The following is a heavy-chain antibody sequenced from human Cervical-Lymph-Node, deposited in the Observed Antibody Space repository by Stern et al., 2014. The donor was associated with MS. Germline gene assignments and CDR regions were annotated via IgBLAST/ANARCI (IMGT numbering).Heavy chain of an antibody. CDR1: GYTFTAYY. V-gene: IGHV1-46*01. CDR2: INPSATTT. Sequence: QVQLVQSGAEVKKPGASVKLSCKASGYTFTAYYIHWVRQAPGQGLEWMGIINPSATTTTYDQKFQGRVTMTMDTSTTTVYMDLNSLRSEDTAVFYCARGTYTLFDYWGQGTLVTVSS. CDR3: ARGTYTLFDY. D-gene: IGHD3-10*01. J-gene: IGHJ4*02.